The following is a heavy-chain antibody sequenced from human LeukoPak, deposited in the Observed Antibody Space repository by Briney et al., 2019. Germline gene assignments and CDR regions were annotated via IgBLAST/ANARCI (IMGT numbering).Heavy chain of an antibody. D-gene: IGHD6-13*01. Sequence: ASVKVSCKASGYTFTSYVINWVRQAPGQGLEWMGWISPYSGNTNYAQKLQGTVTMTTDTSTSTAYMELRSLRSDDTAVYYCARDRASGIVDYWGQGTLVTVPS. V-gene: IGHV1-18*01. J-gene: IGHJ4*02. CDR2: ISPYSGNT. CDR3: ARDRASGIVDY. CDR1: GYTFTSYV.